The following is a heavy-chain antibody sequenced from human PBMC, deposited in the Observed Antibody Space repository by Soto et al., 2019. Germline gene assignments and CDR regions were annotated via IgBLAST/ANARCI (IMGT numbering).Heavy chain of an antibody. CDR1: GGTFSTYA. CDR3: ARSQGGSSSLDIYSYYYYGMDV. CDR2: VIPIFGTP. V-gene: IGHV1-69*01. D-gene: IGHD2-15*01. J-gene: IGHJ6*02. Sequence: QVQLVQSGAEVKKPGSSVKVSCKAPGGTFSTYAISWVRQAPGQGLEWMGGVIPIFGTPKYAQKFQGRVTITADEYTRTGYMELRSLRSEDTAVYYCARSQGGSSSLDIYSYYYYGMDVWGQGTTVTVSS.